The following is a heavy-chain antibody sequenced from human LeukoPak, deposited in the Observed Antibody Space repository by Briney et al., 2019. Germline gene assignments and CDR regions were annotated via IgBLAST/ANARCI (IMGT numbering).Heavy chain of an antibody. CDR1: GCTFTGYY. J-gene: IGHJ6*03. CDR3: ARDTPSGDYDSSGYYDYYYMDV. Sequence: ASVKVSCKASGCTFTGYYMHWVRQAPGQGLEWMGWINPNSGGTNYAQKFQGRVTMTRDTSISTAYMELSRLRSDDTAVYYCARDTPSGDYDSSGYYDYYYMDVWGKGTTVTVSS. D-gene: IGHD3-22*01. CDR2: INPNSGGT. V-gene: IGHV1-2*02.